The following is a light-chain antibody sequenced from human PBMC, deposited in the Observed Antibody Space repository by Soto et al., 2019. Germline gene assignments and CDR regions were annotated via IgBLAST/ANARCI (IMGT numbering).Light chain of an antibody. V-gene: IGKV3-20*01. CDR3: QHYGSSPWT. CDR1: QSISDT. J-gene: IGKJ1*01. Sequence: EIVMTQSPATLSVSPGGRATLSCRASQSISDTLAWYQQKRGQSPRLPIYGASSRATGIPDRFSGSGSGPDFTLTISRLEPEDFAVYFCQHYGSSPWTFGQGTKVDI. CDR2: GAS.